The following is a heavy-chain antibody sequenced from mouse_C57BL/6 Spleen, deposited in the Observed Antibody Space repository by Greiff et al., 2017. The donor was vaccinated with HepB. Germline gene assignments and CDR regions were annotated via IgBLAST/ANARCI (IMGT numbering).Heavy chain of an antibody. CDR2: IWSDGST. CDR1: GFSLTSYG. CDR3: ARESGAAQAGAMDY. V-gene: IGHV2-6*03. Sequence: VKLMESGPGLVAPSQSLSITCTVSGFSLTSYGVHWVRQPPGKGLEWLVVIWSDGSTTYNSALKSRLSISKDNSKSQVFLKMNRLQTDDTAMYYCARESGAAQAGAMDYWGQGTSVTVSS. J-gene: IGHJ4*01. D-gene: IGHD3-2*02.